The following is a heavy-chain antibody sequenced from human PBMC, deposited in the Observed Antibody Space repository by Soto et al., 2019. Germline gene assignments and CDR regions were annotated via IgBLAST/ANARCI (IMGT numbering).Heavy chain of an antibody. Sequence: SLRLSCAGSGFTFSKYAMRWVRQAPGKELEWVSAISGSGGSTYYADSVKGRFTISRDNSKNTLYLQMNSLRAEDTAVYYCAKSTHVAYDSSGYYLPQYWGQGTLVTVSS. D-gene: IGHD3-22*01. V-gene: IGHV3-23*01. CDR2: ISGSGGST. CDR1: GFTFSKYA. J-gene: IGHJ4*02. CDR3: AKSTHVAYDSSGYYLPQY.